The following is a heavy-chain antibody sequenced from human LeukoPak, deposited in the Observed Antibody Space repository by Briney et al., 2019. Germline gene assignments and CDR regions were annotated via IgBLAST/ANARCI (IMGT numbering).Heavy chain of an antibody. CDR2: IPYDGYKK. Sequence: GGSLRLSCVASGYTFRRNGLHWVRQAPGKGLEWVAFIPYDGYKKSYLDSVKGRFTISRDNSKNTVYLQMSSLRAEDTALYYCATDRNCGGGCSNWFDPWGQGTLVIVSS. D-gene: IGHD2-21*02. CDR1: GYTFRRNG. V-gene: IGHV3-30*02. J-gene: IGHJ5*02. CDR3: ATDRNCGGGCSNWFDP.